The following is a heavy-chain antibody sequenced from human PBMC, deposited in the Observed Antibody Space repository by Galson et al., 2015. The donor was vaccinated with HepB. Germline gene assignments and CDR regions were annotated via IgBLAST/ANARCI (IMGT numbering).Heavy chain of an antibody. CDR3: ATDSVDHHFDY. CDR2: ISYDGSNK. V-gene: IGHV3-30*03. D-gene: IGHD5-12*01. Sequence: SLRLSCAASGFTFSSYGMHWVRQAPGKGLEWVAVISYDGSNKYYADSVKGRFTISRDNSKNTLYLQMNSLRAEDTAVYYCATDSVDHHFDYWGQGTLVTVSS. J-gene: IGHJ4*02. CDR1: GFTFSSYG.